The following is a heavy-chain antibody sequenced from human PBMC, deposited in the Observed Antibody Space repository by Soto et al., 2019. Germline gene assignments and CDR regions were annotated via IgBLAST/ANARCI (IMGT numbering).Heavy chain of an antibody. CDR2: INAGNGNT. J-gene: IGHJ4*02. D-gene: IGHD6-13*01. V-gene: IGHV1-3*01. Sequence: ASVKVSCKASGYTFTSYAMHWVRQAPGQRLEWMGWINAGNGNTKYSQKFQGRVTITRDTSASTAYMELSSLRSEDTAVYYCARDSRLRAAAGTPLGYWGQGTLVTVSS. CDR1: GYTFTSYA. CDR3: ARDSRLRAAAGTPLGY.